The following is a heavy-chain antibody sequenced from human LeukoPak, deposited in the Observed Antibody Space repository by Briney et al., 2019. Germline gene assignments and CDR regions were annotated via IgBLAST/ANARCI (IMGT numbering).Heavy chain of an antibody. D-gene: IGHD1-26*01. CDR1: GFTFRTSG. CDR2: ISSSGATI. V-gene: IGHV3-48*01. CDR3: AKDGGTHFDH. J-gene: IGHJ4*02. Sequence: GGSLRLSCAASGFTFRTSGMNWVRQAPGKGPEWVSYISSSGATISYAQSVKGRFTITRDNAQNSLTLHMNTLRADDTAVYYCAKDGGTHFDHWGQGTLVTVSS.